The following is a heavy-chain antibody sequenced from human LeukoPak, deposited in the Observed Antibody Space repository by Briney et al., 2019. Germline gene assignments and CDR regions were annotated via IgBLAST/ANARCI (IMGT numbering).Heavy chain of an antibody. V-gene: IGHV4-38-2*02. CDR2: FHRGRI. J-gene: IGHJ5*02. Sequence: SETLSLTCKVSGYPIGLDYYWVWIRQAPGRGLQWIGGFHRGRIQYNSALKSRVTISIDSSKNQFSLRMWPVTAADTALYFCARAPSSYESGNGYPNLGWLDPWGQGALVTVSS. CDR3: ARAPSSYESGNGYPNLGWLDP. CDR1: GYPIGLDYY. D-gene: IGHD5-24*01.